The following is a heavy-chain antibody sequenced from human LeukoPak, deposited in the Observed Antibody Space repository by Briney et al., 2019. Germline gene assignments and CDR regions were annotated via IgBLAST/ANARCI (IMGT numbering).Heavy chain of an antibody. J-gene: IGHJ6*02. CDR1: GGSISSGGYY. CDR2: INHSGST. V-gene: IGHV4-30-2*01. CDR3: ARALPYYYYGMDV. Sequence: PSQTPSLTCTVSGGSISSGGYYWSWIRQPPGKGLEWIGEINHSGSTNYNPSLKSRVTISVDTSKNQFSLKLSSVTAADTAVYYCARALPYYYYGMDVWGQGTTVTVSS.